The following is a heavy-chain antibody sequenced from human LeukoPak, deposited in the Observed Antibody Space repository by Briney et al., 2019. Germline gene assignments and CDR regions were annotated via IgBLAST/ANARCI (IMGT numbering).Heavy chain of an antibody. J-gene: IGHJ6*03. CDR1: GFTFSSYS. CDR2: ISSSSSYI. D-gene: IGHD5-12*01. V-gene: IGHV3-21*01. CDR3: ARDSGLYYYYYMDV. Sequence: GGSLRLSRAASGFTFSSYSMNWVRQAPGKGLEWVSSISSSSSYIYYANSVKGRFTISRDNAKNSLYLQMNSLRAEDTAVYYCARDSGLYYYYYMDVWGKGTTVTISS.